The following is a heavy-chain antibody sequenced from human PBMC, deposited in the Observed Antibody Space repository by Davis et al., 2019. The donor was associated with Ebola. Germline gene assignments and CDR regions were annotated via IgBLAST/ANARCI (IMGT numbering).Heavy chain of an antibody. D-gene: IGHD3-10*01. CDR3: ATSTMVRGVSLDYGMDV. V-gene: IGHV5-51*01. CDR1: GYSFTSYW. J-gene: IGHJ6*02. Sequence: GESLKISCKGSGYSFTSYWIGWVRQMPGKGLEWMGIIYPGDSDTRYSPSFQGQVTISADKSISTAYLQWSSLKASDTAMYYCATSTMVRGVSLDYGMDVWGQGTTVTVSS. CDR2: IYPGDSDT.